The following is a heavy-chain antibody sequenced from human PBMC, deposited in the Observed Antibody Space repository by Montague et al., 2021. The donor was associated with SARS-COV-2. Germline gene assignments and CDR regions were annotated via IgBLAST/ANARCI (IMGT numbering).Heavy chain of an antibody. V-gene: IGHV4-4*02. J-gene: IGHJ4*02. Sequence: SETLSITCGVSGASVTSTNWWSWVRQPTGKGLEWIGEIYHTGNTNYSPSLKSRVYISLDKSKNQLSLRLNSVTAADTAVYYCASPKEGSGYYRPFDYWGQGILVTVSS. CDR3: ASPKEGSGYYRPFDY. CDR2: IYHTGNT. D-gene: IGHD3-22*01. CDR1: GASVTSTNW.